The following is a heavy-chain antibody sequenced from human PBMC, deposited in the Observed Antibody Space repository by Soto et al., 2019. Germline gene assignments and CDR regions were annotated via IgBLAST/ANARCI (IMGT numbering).Heavy chain of an antibody. CDR3: ARSPETLFPFDY. CDR1: GGSISSGGYY. CDR2: IYYSGST. V-gene: IGHV4-31*03. J-gene: IGHJ4*02. D-gene: IGHD3-10*02. Sequence: SETLSLTCTVSGGSISSGGYYWSWIRQHPGKGLEWIGYIYYSGSTYYNPSLKSRVTISVDTSKNQFSLKLSSVTAADTAVYYCARSPETLFPFDYWGQGTLGTVSS.